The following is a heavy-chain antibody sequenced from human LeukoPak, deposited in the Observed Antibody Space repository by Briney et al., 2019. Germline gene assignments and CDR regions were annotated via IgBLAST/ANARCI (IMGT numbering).Heavy chain of an antibody. CDR1: GFTFSSYS. D-gene: IGHD5-12*01. V-gene: IGHV3-21*01. CDR3: ARDIGSVVATTFDY. CDR2: ISSSSSYI. Sequence: GGSLRLSCAASGFTFSSYSMNWVRQAPGKGLEWVSSISSSSSYIYYADSVKGRFTISRDNAKNSLYLQMNSLRAEDTAVYYCARDIGSVVATTFDYWGQGTLVTVSS. J-gene: IGHJ4*02.